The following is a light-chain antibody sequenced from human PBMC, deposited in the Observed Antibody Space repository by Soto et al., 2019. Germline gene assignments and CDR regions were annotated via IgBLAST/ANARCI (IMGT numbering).Light chain of an antibody. Sequence: EIVMTQSPATLSVSPGERATLSCRASQSVSSNLAWYQQKPGQAPRLLIYGASTRATGIPARFSGSGSGKEFTLTISSLQSEDFEVDYCQQYNNWPPWTFGQGTKVEIK. CDR2: GAS. CDR1: QSVSSN. V-gene: IGKV3-15*01. J-gene: IGKJ1*01. CDR3: QQYNNWPPWT.